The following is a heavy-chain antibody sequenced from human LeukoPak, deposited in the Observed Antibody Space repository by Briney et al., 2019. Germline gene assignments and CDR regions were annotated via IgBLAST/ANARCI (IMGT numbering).Heavy chain of an antibody. Sequence: GESLQISCKGSGYSFTSYWIGWVRQMPGKGLKWMGIIYPGDSDARYSPSFQGQVTISADKSISTAYLQWSSLKASDTAMYYCARRRDLYSGSYYPFDYWGQGTLVTVSS. J-gene: IGHJ4*02. V-gene: IGHV5-51*01. CDR3: ARRRDLYSGSYYPFDY. CDR2: IYPGDSDA. CDR1: GYSFTSYW. D-gene: IGHD1-26*01.